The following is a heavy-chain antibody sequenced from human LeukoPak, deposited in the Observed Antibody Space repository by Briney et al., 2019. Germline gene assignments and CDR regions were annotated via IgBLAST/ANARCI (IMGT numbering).Heavy chain of an antibody. D-gene: IGHD2-2*01. J-gene: IGHJ5*02. CDR1: GYTFTGYY. V-gene: IGHV1-2*02. CDR2: INPNSGGT. Sequence: GASVKVSCKASGYTFTGYYMHWVRQAPGQGLEWMGWINPNSGGTNYAQKFQGRVTMTRDTSISTAYMELSRLRSDDTAVYYCARDRVVVPAAKRGWFDPWGQGTLVTVS. CDR3: ARDRVVVPAAKRGWFDP.